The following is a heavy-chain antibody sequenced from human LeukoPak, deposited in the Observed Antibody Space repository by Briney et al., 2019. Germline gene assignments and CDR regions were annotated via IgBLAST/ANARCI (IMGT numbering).Heavy chain of an antibody. CDR3: AIKTVAGYYYYYMDV. J-gene: IGHJ6*03. Sequence: GSSVKVSCKASGGTLSSYAISWVRQAPGQGLEWMGGIIPISGTANYAQKFQGRVTINADKSTSTAYMELSSLRSEDTAVYYCAIKTVAGYYYYYMDVWGKGTTVIVSS. D-gene: IGHD6-19*01. CDR1: GGTLSSYA. CDR2: IIPISGTA. V-gene: IGHV1-69*06.